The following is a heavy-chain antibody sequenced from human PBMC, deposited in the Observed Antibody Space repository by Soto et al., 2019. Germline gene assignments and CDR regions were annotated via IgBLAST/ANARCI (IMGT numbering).Heavy chain of an antibody. CDR3: VRDVGGSGWFAP. J-gene: IGHJ5*02. Sequence: SETLSLTCTVSGSSIDNYYCRWIRQSAVKGLEWIGRIYSSGTTNYNPSLKSRVTMSVDMSKSQFSLNVRSVTAADTAVYYCVRDVGGSGWFAPWGQGTLVTVSS. CDR1: GSSIDNYY. V-gene: IGHV4-4*07. CDR2: IYSSGTT.